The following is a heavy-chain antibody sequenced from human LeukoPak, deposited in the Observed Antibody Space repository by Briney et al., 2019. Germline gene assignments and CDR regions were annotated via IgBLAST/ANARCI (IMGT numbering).Heavy chain of an antibody. CDR1: GYSFTTYW. CDR2: IYPGDSDT. Sequence: GESLKISCQGSGYSFTTYWIAWVRQMPGKGLEWMGIIYPGDSDTRYSPSFQGQVTISVDKSISSAYLQWSSLKASDTAMYYCARPAIGDSTSFDYWGQGTLVTVSS. CDR3: ARPAIGDSTSFDY. J-gene: IGHJ4*02. D-gene: IGHD2-2*02. V-gene: IGHV5-51*01.